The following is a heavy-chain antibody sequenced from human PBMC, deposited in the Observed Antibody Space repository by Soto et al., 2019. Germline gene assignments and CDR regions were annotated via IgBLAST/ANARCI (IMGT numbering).Heavy chain of an antibody. CDR2: ISYDGSNK. CDR3: ARDRAVAGGGFQH. D-gene: IGHD6-19*01. CDR1: GFTFSSYA. Sequence: QVQLVESGGGVVQPGRSLRLSCAASGFTFSSYAMHWVRQAPGKGLEWVAVISYDGSNKYYADSVKGRFTISRDNSKNTVYLQMNSLRAEDTAVYYCARDRAVAGGGFQHWGQGTLVTVSS. J-gene: IGHJ1*01. V-gene: IGHV3-30-3*01.